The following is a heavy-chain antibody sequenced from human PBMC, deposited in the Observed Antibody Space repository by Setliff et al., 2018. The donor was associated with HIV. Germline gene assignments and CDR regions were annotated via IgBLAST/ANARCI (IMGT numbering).Heavy chain of an antibody. CDR3: AREVGTYSGSYAVADGFDI. D-gene: IGHD1-26*01. CDR2: INPNSGGT. CDR1: GDAFTDYY. J-gene: IGHJ3*02. V-gene: IGHV1-2*02. Sequence: VASVKVSCKASGDAFTDYYIHWVRQAPGQGLEWMGWINPNSGGTNYAQKFQGRVTMTRDTSISTAFMDLSRLRSDDTAVYYCAREVGTYSGSYAVADGFDIWGQGTMVTVS.